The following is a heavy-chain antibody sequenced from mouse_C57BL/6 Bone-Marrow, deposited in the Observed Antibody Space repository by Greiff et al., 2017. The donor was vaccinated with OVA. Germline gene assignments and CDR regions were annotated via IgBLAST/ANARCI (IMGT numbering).Heavy chain of an antibody. CDR1: GFTFSDFY. CDR3: ARDYYGSSYEGYFDV. J-gene: IGHJ1*03. D-gene: IGHD1-1*01. V-gene: IGHV7-1*01. Sequence: EVMLVESGGGLVQSGRSLRLSCATSGFTFSDFYMEWVRQAPGKGLEWIAASRNKANDYTTEYSASVKGRFIVSRDTSQSILYLQMNALRAEDTAIYYCARDYYGSSYEGYFDVWGTGTTVTVSS. CDR2: SRNKANDYTT.